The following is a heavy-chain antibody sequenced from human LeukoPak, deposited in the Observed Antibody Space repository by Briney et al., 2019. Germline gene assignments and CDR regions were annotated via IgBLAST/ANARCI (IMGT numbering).Heavy chain of an antibody. D-gene: IGHD6-13*01. CDR2: IYYSGST. J-gene: IGHJ4*02. CDR1: GGSISSSSYY. CDR3: ARVGAAAGTLLPDY. Sequence: PSETLSLTCTVSGGSISSSSYYWGWIRQPPRKGLEWIGSIYYSGSTYYNPSLKSRVTISVDTSKNQFSLKLSSVTAADTAVYYCARVGAAAGTLLPDYWGQGTLVTVSS. V-gene: IGHV4-39*07.